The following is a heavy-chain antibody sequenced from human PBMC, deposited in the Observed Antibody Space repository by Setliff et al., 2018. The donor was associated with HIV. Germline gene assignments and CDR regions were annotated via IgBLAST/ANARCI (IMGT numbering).Heavy chain of an antibody. CDR1: GGSLSSSNYY. CDR3: ARQGRPGDFDS. D-gene: IGHD7-27*01. J-gene: IGHJ4*02. V-gene: IGHV4-39*01. CDR2: IYYSGNT. Sequence: SETLSLTCTVSGGSLSSSNYYCGWIRQPPGKGLEWIGSIYYSGNTYYNPSLKSRVTISGDTSKKQFSLKLRAVAAAYSAVYSGARQGRPGDFDSWGQGTLVTVSS.